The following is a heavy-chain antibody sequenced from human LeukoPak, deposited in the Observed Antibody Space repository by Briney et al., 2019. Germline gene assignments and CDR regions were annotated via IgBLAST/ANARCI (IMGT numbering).Heavy chain of an antibody. J-gene: IGHJ4*02. CDR1: GVSFSGYY. CDR3: ARGLRLGDYFDY. V-gene: IGHV4-34*01. D-gene: IGHD3-16*01. CDR2: INHSGST. Sequence: NASETLSLTCAVYGVSFSGYYWSWIRQPPGKGLEWIGEINHSGSTNYNPSLKSRVTISVDASKNQSSLKLSSVTAADTAVYYCARGLRLGDYFDYWGQGTLVTVSS.